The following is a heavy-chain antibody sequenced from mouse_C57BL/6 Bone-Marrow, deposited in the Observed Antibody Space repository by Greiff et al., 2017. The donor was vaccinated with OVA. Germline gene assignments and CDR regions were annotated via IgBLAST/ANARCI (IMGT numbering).Heavy chain of an antibody. CDR1: GYTFTDYY. J-gene: IGHJ4*01. V-gene: IGHV1-26*01. Sequence: VQLQQPGTELVKPGASVKISCKASGYTFTDYYMNWVKQSHGKSLEWIGDINPNNGGTSYNQKFKGKATLTVDKSSSTAYMELRSLTSEDSAVYYCARRDGYPYYAMDYWGQGTSVTVSS. D-gene: IGHD2-3*01. CDR3: ARRDGYPYYAMDY. CDR2: INPNNGGT.